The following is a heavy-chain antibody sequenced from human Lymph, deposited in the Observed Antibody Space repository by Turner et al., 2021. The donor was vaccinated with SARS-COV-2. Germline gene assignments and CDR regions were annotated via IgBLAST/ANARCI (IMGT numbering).Heavy chain of an antibody. CDR1: EFPVSSTY. CDR2: IYSGGST. CDR3: ARLLPYGDYFDY. J-gene: IGHJ4*02. Sequence: EVQLVESVGGLIQPGGSLRLSWAASEFPVSSTYLSWVRQAPGKGLEWDAIIYSGGSTLYADSVKGRFTISRDKSKNTLYLKMNSLRADDTAVYYCARLLPYGDYFDYWGQGTLVTVSS. D-gene: IGHD4-17*01. V-gene: IGHV3-53*01.